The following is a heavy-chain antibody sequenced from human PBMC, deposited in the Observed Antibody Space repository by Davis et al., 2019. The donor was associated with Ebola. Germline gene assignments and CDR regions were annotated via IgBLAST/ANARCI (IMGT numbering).Heavy chain of an antibody. V-gene: IGHV6-1*01. CDR1: GDSVSSNSAA. Sequence: MPSETLSLTCAISGDSVSSNSAAWNWIRQSPSRGLEWLGRTYHRSKWYNDYAVSVKSRITINPDTSKNQFSLQLNSVTPEDTAVYYCARDPGIAAAGVSEYFDLWGRGTLVTVSS. CDR3: ARDPGIAAAGVSEYFDL. D-gene: IGHD6-13*01. J-gene: IGHJ2*01. CDR2: TYHRSKWYN.